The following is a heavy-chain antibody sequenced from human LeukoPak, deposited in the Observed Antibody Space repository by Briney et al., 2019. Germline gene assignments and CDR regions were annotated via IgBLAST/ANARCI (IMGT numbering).Heavy chain of an antibody. D-gene: IGHD3-16*01. J-gene: IGHJ3*02. V-gene: IGHV3-30*04. Sequence: PGRSLRLSCAASGFTVSSYSMHWVRQAPGKGLEWVAVISFDGSNKYYADSVKGRFTISRDSSENTLYLHMNSLRAEDTAVYFCARPIMASAFDIWGQGTMVTVSS. CDR3: ARPIMASAFDI. CDR2: ISFDGSNK. CDR1: GFTVSSYS.